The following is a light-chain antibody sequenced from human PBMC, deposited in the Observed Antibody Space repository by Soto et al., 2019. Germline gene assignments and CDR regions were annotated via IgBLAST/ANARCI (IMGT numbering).Light chain of an antibody. CDR3: QQFNSYPV. CDR1: QGISSY. CDR2: AAS. V-gene: IGKV1-9*01. J-gene: IGKJ2*01. Sequence: DIQLTQSPSFLSASVGDRVTITCRASQGISSYLAWYQQKPGKAPKLLIYAASILQSEVPSSFSGSGSGTEFTLTISSLQPEDFATDYCQQFNSYPVFGQGTKLEIK.